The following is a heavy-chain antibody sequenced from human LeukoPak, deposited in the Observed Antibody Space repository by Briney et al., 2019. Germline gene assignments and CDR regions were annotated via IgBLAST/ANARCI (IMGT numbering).Heavy chain of an antibody. J-gene: IGHJ4*02. CDR3: AKVGESIAAAGTFDY. Sequence: GGSLRLSCAASGFTFSSYGMHWVRQAPGKGLEWVAVIRYDGSNKYYADSVKGRFTISRDNSKNTLYLQMNSLRAEDTAVYYCAKVGESIAAAGTFDYWGQGTLVTVSS. D-gene: IGHD6-13*01. V-gene: IGHV3-30*02. CDR1: GFTFSSYG. CDR2: IRYDGSNK.